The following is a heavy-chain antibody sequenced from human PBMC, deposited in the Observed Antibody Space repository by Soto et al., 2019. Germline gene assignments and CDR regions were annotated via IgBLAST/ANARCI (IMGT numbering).Heavy chain of an antibody. J-gene: IGHJ6*03. V-gene: IGHV1-2*04. Sequence: ASVKVSCKASGYTFTGYYMHWVRQAPGQGLEWMGWINPNSGGTNYAQKFQGWVTMTRDTSISTAYMELSRLRSDDTAVYYCARGEWISSSWTNIDNYYYMYVWGKGTTVTVSS. CDR2: INPNSGGT. D-gene: IGHD6-13*01. CDR3: ARGEWISSSWTNIDNYYYMYV. CDR1: GYTFTGYY.